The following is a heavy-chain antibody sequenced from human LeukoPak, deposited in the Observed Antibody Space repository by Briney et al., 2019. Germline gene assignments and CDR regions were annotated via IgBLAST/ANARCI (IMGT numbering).Heavy chain of an antibody. J-gene: IGHJ5*02. CDR1: GGSFSGYY. D-gene: IGHD3-10*01. Sequence: SETLSLTCAVYGGSFSGYYWSWIRQPPGKGLEWIGEINHSGSTNYNPSLKSRVTISVDTSKNQFSLKLSSVTAADTAVYYCARGARVFHLVFDAWGQGTLVTVSS. CDR2: INHSGST. CDR3: ARGARVFHLVFDA. V-gene: IGHV4-34*01.